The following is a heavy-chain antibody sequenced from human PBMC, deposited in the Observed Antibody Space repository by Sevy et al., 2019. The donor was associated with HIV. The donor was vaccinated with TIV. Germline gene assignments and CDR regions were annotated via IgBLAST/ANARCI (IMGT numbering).Heavy chain of an antibody. CDR1: GFTFNNYA. V-gene: IGHV3-23*01. CDR2: IRGRNNVT. CDR3: ARHTGETYSFEI. Sequence: GGSLRLSCTASGFTFNNYAMTWVRQAPGKGLEWVSSIRGRNNVTIYAESVRGRFTLSRDISKNTLYLQMNSLRVEDTDVYYCARHTGETYSFEIWGQGTLVTVSS. D-gene: IGHD1-1*01. J-gene: IGHJ4*02.